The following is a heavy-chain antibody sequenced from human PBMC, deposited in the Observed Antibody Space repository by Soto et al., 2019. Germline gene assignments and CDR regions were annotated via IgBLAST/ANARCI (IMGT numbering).Heavy chain of an antibody. V-gene: IGHV4-59*12. CDR1: GGSISSYY. Sequence: SETLSLTCTVSGGSISSYYWSWIRQPPGKGLEWIGYIYYSGSTNYNPSLKSRVTISVDTSKNQFSLKLSSVTAADTAVYYCARDVLRRQSTTNYYYYGMDVWGQGPTVTVAS. CDR3: ARDVLRRQSTTNYYYYGMDV. CDR2: IYYSGST. D-gene: IGHD3-3*01. J-gene: IGHJ6*02.